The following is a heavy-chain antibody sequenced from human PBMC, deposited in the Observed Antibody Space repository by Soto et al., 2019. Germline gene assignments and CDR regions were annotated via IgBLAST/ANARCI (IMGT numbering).Heavy chain of an antibody. CDR3: ARSPLHYDSSGYSALGY. Sequence: GSLRLSCAASGFTFSSYAMHWVRQAPGKGLEWVAVISYDGSNKYYADSVKGRFTISRDNSKNTLYLQMNSLRAEDTAVYYCARSPLHYDSSGYSALGYWGQGTLVTVSS. V-gene: IGHV3-30-3*01. D-gene: IGHD3-22*01. J-gene: IGHJ4*02. CDR2: ISYDGSNK. CDR1: GFTFSSYA.